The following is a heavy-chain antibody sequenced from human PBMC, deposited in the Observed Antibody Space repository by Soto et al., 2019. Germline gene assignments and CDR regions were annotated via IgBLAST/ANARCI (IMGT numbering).Heavy chain of an antibody. D-gene: IGHD5-12*01. CDR2: MNPHTGNT. Sequence: QVQLVQSGAEVKKPGASVKVSCKASGYTFTNFDINWVRQAPGQGLEWMGWMNPHTGNTGYAQTFQDRVTMTRNTSITTAYMELSSLRSEDTATYFCARGLPGFDPTFWGQGTLVIVSS. V-gene: IGHV1-8*01. CDR3: ARGLPGFDPTF. J-gene: IGHJ4*02. CDR1: GYTFTNFD.